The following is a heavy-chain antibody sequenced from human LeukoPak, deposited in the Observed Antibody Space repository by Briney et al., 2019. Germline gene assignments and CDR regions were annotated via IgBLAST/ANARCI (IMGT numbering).Heavy chain of an antibody. V-gene: IGHV1-2*06. CDR3: AGGEDSAN. Sequence: GASVKVSCKASGYTFTGYYMHWVRQAPGQGLEWMGRINPNTGSTNYAQRFQGRVTLTRDNYIDTAYMELKRLRSDDTAMYYCAGGEDSANWGQGTLVIVSS. CDR2: INPNTGST. CDR1: GYTFTGYY. J-gene: IGHJ4*02. D-gene: IGHD3-10*01.